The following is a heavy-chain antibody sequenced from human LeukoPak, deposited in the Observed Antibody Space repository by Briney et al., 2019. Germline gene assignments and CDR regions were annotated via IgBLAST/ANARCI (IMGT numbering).Heavy chain of an antibody. CDR3: ARGITGSNNWFDP. D-gene: IGHD1-20*01. CDR1: GFTVSSTY. CDR2: IYTGGTT. V-gene: IGHV3-53*01. Sequence: GGSLRLSCAASGFTVSSTYMSWLRQAPGKGLEWVSFIYTGGTTYYADSVKGRFTISRDNSENTLYLQMNSLRAEDTAVYYCARGITGSNNWFDPWGQGTLVTVSS. J-gene: IGHJ5*02.